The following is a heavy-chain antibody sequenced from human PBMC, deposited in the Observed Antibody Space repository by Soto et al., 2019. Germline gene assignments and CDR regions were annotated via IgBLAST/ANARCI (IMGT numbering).Heavy chain of an antibody. D-gene: IGHD5-18*01. Sequence: SVKVSCKASGGTFSSYAISWVRQAPGQGLEWMGGIIPIFGTANYAQKFQGRVTITADESTSTAYMELGSLRSEDTAVYYCARQGIKLWLRYWFDPWGQGTLVTVYS. CDR2: IIPIFGTA. V-gene: IGHV1-69*13. CDR1: GGTFSSYA. CDR3: ARQGIKLWLRYWFDP. J-gene: IGHJ5*02.